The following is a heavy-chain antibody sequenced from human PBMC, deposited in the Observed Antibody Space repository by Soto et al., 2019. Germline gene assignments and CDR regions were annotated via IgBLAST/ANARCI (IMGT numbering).Heavy chain of an antibody. CDR3: ARDRGYNDYYYGMDV. J-gene: IGHJ6*02. V-gene: IGHV1-2*04. CDR2: INPNSGGT. D-gene: IGHD3-22*01. Sequence: ASEKVSCKASGYTFTCYYMHWVRQAPGQGLEWMGWINPNSGGTNYAQKFQGWVTMTRDTSISTAYMELRRLRSDDTAVYYCARDRGYNDYYYGMDVWGQGTTVTVSS. CDR1: GYTFTCYY.